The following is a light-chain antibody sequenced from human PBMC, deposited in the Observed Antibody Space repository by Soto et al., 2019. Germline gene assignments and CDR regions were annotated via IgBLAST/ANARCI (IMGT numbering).Light chain of an antibody. CDR2: LGS. V-gene: IGKV2-28*01. J-gene: IGKJ4*01. Sequence: DIVLTQSPLSLPVAPGEPASISCRSGGRLLDSHGYNNVDWYLQKAGQSPQVLIYLGSNRASGVPDRFSGSGSGTDFTLKISRVEAEDVGVYYCMQVLQTPFTFGGGTKVDIK. CDR1: GRLLDSHGYNN. CDR3: MQVLQTPFT.